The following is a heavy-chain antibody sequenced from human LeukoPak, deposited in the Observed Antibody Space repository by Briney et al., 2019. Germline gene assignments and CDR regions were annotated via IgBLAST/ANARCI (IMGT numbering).Heavy chain of an antibody. CDR2: IYYSGST. J-gene: IGHJ4*02. D-gene: IGHD2-2*01. V-gene: IGHV4-39*01. CDR1: GGSISSSSYY. CDR3: WYQDYYFDY. Sequence: PSETLSLTCTVSGGSISSSSYYWGWIRQPPGKGLEWIGSIYYSGSTYYNPSLKSRVTISVDTSKNQFSLKLSSVTAADTAVYYCWYQDYYFDYWGQGTLVTVSS.